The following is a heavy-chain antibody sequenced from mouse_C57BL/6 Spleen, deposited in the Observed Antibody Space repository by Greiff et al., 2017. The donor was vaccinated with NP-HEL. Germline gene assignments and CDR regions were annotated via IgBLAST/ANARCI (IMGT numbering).Heavy chain of an antibody. CDR3: AVIYYGNYVFAY. CDR2: IHPNSGST. V-gene: IGHV1-64*01. D-gene: IGHD2-1*01. CDR1: GYTFTSYW. Sequence: QVQLQQPGAALVKPGASVKLSCKASGYTFTSYWMHWVKQRPGQGLEWIGMIHPNSGSTNYNEKFKSKATLTVDKSSSTAYMQLSSLTSEDSAVYYCAVIYYGNYVFAYWGQGTLVTVSA. J-gene: IGHJ3*01.